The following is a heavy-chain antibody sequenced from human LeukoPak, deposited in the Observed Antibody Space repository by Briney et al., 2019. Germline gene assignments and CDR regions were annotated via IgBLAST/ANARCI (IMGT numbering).Heavy chain of an antibody. J-gene: IGHJ3*02. CDR3: ARGDPGYCSSTSCLNDAFDI. CDR1: GFTFSSYW. D-gene: IGHD2-2*01. CDR2: IKQDGSEK. V-gene: IGHV3-7*01. Sequence: PGGSLRLSCAASGFTFSSYWMSWVRQAPGKGLEWVANIKQDGSEKYYVDSVKGRFTISRDNAKNSLYLQMNSLGAEDTAVYYCARGDPGYCSSTSCLNDAFDIWGQGTMVTVSS.